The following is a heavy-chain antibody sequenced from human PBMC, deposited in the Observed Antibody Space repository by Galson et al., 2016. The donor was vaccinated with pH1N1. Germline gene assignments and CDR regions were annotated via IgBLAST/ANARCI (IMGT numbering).Heavy chain of an antibody. J-gene: IGHJ4*02. Sequence: SLRLSCAASGPSGFTFSNHGMSWLRQAPGKGLEWVSGIGGRGGATYYADSVKGRFSISRDNSLDTLYLHMDSLRVEDTAFYYCASERPYTYGFSPFIDWGQGTLVSVSS. CDR3: ASERPYTYGFSPFID. CDR2: IGGRGGAT. V-gene: IGHV3-23*01. D-gene: IGHD4-17*01. CDR1: GFTFSNHG.